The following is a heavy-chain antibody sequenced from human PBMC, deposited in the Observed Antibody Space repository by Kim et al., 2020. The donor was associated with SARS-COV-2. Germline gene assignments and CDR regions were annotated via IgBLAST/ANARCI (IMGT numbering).Heavy chain of an antibody. CDR1: GFTFSTYG. J-gene: IGHJ4*02. CDR2: ISYDGSNK. V-gene: IGHV3-33*05. CDR3: AREGVYHGSGSYYNEIDY. D-gene: IGHD3-10*01. Sequence: GGSLRLSCAASGFTFSTYGMHWVRQAPGKGLEWVAFISYDGSNKYYADSVKGRFTISRDNSKNTLYLQMNSLRAEDTAVYYCAREGVYHGSGSYYNEIDYWGQGTLVTVSS.